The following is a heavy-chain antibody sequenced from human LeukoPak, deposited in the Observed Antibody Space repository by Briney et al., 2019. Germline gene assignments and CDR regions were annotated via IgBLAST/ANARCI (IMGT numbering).Heavy chain of an antibody. CDR3: ARDRARWVQPWLGYYYMDV. Sequence: GSLRLSCAASGFTFSSYSMNWVRQAPGKGLEWVSSISSSSSYIYYADSVKGRFTISRDNAKNSLYLRMNSLRAEDTAVYYCARDRARWVQPWLGYYYMDVWGKGTTVTVSS. J-gene: IGHJ6*03. CDR2: ISSSSSYI. D-gene: IGHD5-18*01. V-gene: IGHV3-21*01. CDR1: GFTFSSYS.